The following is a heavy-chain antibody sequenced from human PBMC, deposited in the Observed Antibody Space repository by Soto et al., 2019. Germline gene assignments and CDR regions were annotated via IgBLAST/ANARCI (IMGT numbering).Heavy chain of an antibody. Sequence: ASETLSLTCTVSGGSTSSDNYWSLIRQPPGKGLEWIGHIYYSGNTDYNPSLKSRLAISIDTSKNQFSLKLSSVTAADTAVYFCAREGGESSDGLYYFDSWGQGSLVTVSS. CDR2: IYYSGNT. CDR1: GGSTSSDNY. D-gene: IGHD3-16*01. J-gene: IGHJ4*02. V-gene: IGHV4-30-4*01. CDR3: AREGGESSDGLYYFDS.